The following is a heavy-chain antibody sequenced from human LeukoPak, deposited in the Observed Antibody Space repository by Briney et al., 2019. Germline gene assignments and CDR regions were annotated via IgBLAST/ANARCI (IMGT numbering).Heavy chain of an antibody. CDR1: GGSITNTNY. Sequence: SETLSLTCGVSGGSITNTNYWTWVRQPPGKGLEWIGEVNLQGSTNYNPSLMGRVAIAVDTSENHISLQLTSVTAADTAVYYCARVGGPYRPLDYSGQGTLVTVSS. CDR2: VNLQGST. J-gene: IGHJ4*02. CDR3: ARVGGPYRPLDY. V-gene: IGHV4-4*02.